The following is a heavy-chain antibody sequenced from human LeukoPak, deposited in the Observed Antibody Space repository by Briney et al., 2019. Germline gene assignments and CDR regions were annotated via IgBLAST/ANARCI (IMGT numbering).Heavy chain of an antibody. J-gene: IGHJ4*02. D-gene: IGHD3-22*01. V-gene: IGHV1-18*01. Sequence: ASVKVSCKASGYTFTNYGMSWARQAPGQGLQWMGWISAYNGNTKYAQKLQGRVTMTTDTSTSTAYMELRSLRSDDTAVYYCARDINYYYDSSGYYDYFDYWGQGTLVTVSS. CDR2: ISAYNGNT. CDR1: GYTFTNYG. CDR3: ARDINYYYDSSGYYDYFDY.